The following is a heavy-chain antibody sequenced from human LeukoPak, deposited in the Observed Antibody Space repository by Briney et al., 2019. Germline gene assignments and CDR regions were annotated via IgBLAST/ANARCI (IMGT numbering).Heavy chain of an antibody. D-gene: IGHD2-2*01. Sequence: GASVKVSCKASGGTFSSYGVSWVRQAPGQGLEWMGWIVPLFGPPNYAQKFQGRLTITADESTSTVSMTLTSLTSQDTAVYFCAKDPLYCTSSPCHHYFDDWGQGSLVTVSS. J-gene: IGHJ4*02. V-gene: IGHV1-69*13. CDR1: GGTFSSYG. CDR2: IVPLFGPP. CDR3: AKDPLYCTSSPCHHYFDD.